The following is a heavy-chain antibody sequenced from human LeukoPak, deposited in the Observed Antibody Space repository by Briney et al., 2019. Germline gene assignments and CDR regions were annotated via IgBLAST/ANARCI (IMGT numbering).Heavy chain of an antibody. CDR1: GGSISSSNYY. J-gene: IGHJ4*02. CDR3: AILVPCSSRYFFDY. CDR2: IYYSGAT. Sequence: SETLSLTCTVSGGSISSSNYYWVWIRQPPGKGLKWIGSIYYSGATYYNPSLESRVTMSVDTSKNQLSLKLSSVTAADTAVYHCAILVPCSSRYFFDYWGQGTLVTVSS. V-gene: IGHV4-39*01. D-gene: IGHD6-13*01.